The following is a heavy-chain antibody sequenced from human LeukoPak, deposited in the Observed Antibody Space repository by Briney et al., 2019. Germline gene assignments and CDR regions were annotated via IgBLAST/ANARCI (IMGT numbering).Heavy chain of an antibody. CDR3: ARTNPDCYGSGSYPLDY. V-gene: IGHV4-4*02. D-gene: IGHD3-10*01. J-gene: IGHJ4*02. Sequence: PSGTLSLTCAVSGGSISSSNWWSWVRQPPGKGLEWIGEIYHSGSTNYNPSLKSRVTISVDKSKNQFSLKLSSVTAADTAVYYCARTNPDCYGSGSYPLDYWGQGTLVTVSS. CDR2: IYHSGST. CDR1: GGSISSSNW.